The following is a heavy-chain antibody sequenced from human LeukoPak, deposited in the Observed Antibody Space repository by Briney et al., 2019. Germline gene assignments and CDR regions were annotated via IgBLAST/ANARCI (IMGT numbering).Heavy chain of an antibody. V-gene: IGHV1-69*05. J-gene: IGHJ5*02. D-gene: IGHD3-3*01. CDR1: GGTFSSYA. CDR3: ARDRTAYDFWSGEGDWFDP. Sequence: GASVKVSCKASGGTFSSYAISWVRQAPGQGLEWMGRIIPIVGTANYAQKFQRRVTITTDESTSTAYMELSSLRSEDTAVYYCARDRTAYDFWSGEGDWFDPWGQGTLVTVSS. CDR2: IIPIVGTA.